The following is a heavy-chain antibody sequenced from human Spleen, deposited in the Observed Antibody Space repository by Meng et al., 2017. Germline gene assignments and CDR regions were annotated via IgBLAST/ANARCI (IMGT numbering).Heavy chain of an antibody. D-gene: IGHD6-19*01. J-gene: IGHJ4*02. CDR3: ARDRGIAVAGTTDY. V-gene: IGHV4-34*01. CDR2: INHSGST. Sequence: GSLRLSCAVYGGSSSGYYWTWSWIRQSPGKGLEWIGEINHSGSTNYNPSLKSRFTISVDTSKNQFSLKLSSVTAADTTVYYGARDRGIAVAGTTDYWGQGTLVTVSS. CDR1: GGSSSGYY.